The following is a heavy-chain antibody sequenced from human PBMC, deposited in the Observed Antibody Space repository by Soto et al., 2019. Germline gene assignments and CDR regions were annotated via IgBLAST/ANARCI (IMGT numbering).Heavy chain of an antibody. Sequence: SETLSLTCAVYGGSFSGHYWSWIRQPPGKGLEWIGEINHSGSTNYNPSLKSRVTISVDTSKNQFSLKLSSVTAADTAVYYCARGRTYCSGGSCYGYYFDYWGQGTLVTVSS. J-gene: IGHJ4*02. CDR1: GGSFSGHY. CDR2: INHSGST. CDR3: ARGRTYCSGGSCYGYYFDY. V-gene: IGHV4-34*01. D-gene: IGHD2-15*01.